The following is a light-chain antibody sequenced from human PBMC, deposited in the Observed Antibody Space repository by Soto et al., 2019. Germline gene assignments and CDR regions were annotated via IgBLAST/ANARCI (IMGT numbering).Light chain of an antibody. Sequence: QSVLTQPPSASGTPGQRVTISCSGSSSNIGRNTVNWYQQLPGMAPKLLIYSNDQRPSGVPDRFPGSRSGTSASRAISGLQSEDEADYYCAAWDDSLNGLWVFGGGTKLTVL. V-gene: IGLV1-44*01. CDR2: SND. CDR1: SSNIGRNT. J-gene: IGLJ3*02. CDR3: AAWDDSLNGLWV.